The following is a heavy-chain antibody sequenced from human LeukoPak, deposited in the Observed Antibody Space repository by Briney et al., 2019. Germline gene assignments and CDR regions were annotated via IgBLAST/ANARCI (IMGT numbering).Heavy chain of an antibody. J-gene: IGHJ4*02. CDR1: GYTFYSYG. CDR3: VRDGRFEYSHFYYFDY. Sequence: ASVKVSCKASGYTFYSYGISWVRQAPGQGLEWMAWVSVYNDNRRYAQNFQGRVTLTTDKSTSTAYMELRSLKSDDTATYYCVRDGRFEYSHFYYFDYWGQGTQVTVSS. CDR2: VSVYNDNR. V-gene: IGHV1-18*01. D-gene: IGHD5-12*01.